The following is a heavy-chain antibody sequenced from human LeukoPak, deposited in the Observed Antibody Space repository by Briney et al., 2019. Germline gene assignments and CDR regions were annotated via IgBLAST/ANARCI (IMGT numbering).Heavy chain of an antibody. Sequence: ASVKVSCKASGYTFTSYAMHWVRQAPGQRLEWMGWINAGNGNTKYSQEFQGRVTITRDTSASTVYMELSSLRSEDTAVYYCARAHYYGSGSPIDYWGQGTLVTVSS. V-gene: IGHV1-3*03. J-gene: IGHJ4*02. D-gene: IGHD3-10*01. CDR2: INAGNGNT. CDR3: ARAHYYGSGSPIDY. CDR1: GYTFTSYA.